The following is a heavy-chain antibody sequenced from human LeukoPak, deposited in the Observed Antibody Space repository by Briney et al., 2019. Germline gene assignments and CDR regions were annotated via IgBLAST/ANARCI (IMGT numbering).Heavy chain of an antibody. CDR1: GFTFSSYW. V-gene: IGHV3-7*05. J-gene: IGHJ6*02. CDR2: IKQDGSEE. Sequence: GGSLRLSCAASGFTFSSYWMSWVRQAPGKGLEWVANIKQDGSEEVYVDSVKGRFTISRDNAKNSLFLQMNTLRAEDTAVYYCARDPYSSTWSYGTDVWGQGTTVTVSS. D-gene: IGHD6-6*01. CDR3: ARDPYSSTWSYGTDV.